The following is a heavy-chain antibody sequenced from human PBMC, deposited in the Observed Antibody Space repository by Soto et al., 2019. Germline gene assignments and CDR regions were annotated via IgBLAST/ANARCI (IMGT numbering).Heavy chain of an antibody. J-gene: IGHJ5*01. V-gene: IGHV3-23*01. CDR1: GFIFRNYA. CDR2: ISNSGVTT. CDR3: AKSFAAAGRQIWFDS. Sequence: PGGSLRLSCAASGFIFRNYAMGWARQGPGSGLDWISYISNSGVTTNYADSVRGRFTVSRDNSKDTLYLHMTGLRVEDTAVHYCAKSFAAAGRQIWFDSWGHGTLVTVS. D-gene: IGHD6-25*01.